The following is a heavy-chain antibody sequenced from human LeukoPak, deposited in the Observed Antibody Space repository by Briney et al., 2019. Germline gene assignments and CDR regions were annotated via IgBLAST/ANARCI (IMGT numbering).Heavy chain of an antibody. D-gene: IGHD7-27*01. CDR2: IYYSGST. V-gene: IGHV4-59*01. CDR1: VDSISSYY. CDR3: ARTPGDWYFDL. J-gene: IGHJ2*01. Sequence: ETLFLTRAQPVDSISSYYWSWIPQPPGERLGWIGYIYYSGSTNYNPSLKSRITISVDTSKNQFSLKLSSVTAADTAVYYCARTPGDWYFDLWGRGTLVTVSS.